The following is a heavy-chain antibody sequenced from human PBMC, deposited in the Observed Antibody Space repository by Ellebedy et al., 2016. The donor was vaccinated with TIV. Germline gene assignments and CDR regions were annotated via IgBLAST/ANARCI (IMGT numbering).Heavy chain of an antibody. V-gene: IGHV3-23*01. J-gene: IGHJ4*02. CDR3: AKVCDGYNSGWCLDF. CDR2: ISGSGGST. Sequence: LSLTCXASGFTFSSYAMSWVRQAPGKGLEWVSAISGSGGSTYYADSVKGRFTISRDNSKNTLYLQMNSLRAEDSALYYCAKVCDGYNSGWCLDFWGQGTLVTVSS. D-gene: IGHD6-19*01. CDR1: GFTFSSYA.